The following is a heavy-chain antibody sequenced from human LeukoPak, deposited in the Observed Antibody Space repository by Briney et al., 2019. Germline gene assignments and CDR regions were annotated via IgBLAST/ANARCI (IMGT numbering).Heavy chain of an antibody. V-gene: IGHV3-21*01. CDR1: GFTFSSYT. Sequence: KPGGSLRLSCAASGFTFSSYTMNWVRQAPGKGLEWVSSISSSRSYIYYADSVKGRFTISRDNAKNSLYLQMNSLRAEDTAVYYCARDGGLLWFGELYYFDYWGQGTLVTVSS. D-gene: IGHD3-10*01. CDR3: ARDGGLLWFGELYYFDY. CDR2: ISSSRSYI. J-gene: IGHJ4*02.